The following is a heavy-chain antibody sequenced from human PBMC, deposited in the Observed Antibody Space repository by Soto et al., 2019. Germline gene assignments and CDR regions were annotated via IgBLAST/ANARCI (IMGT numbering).Heavy chain of an antibody. V-gene: IGHV4-30-4*01. CDR3: ARGGGPIYYGMDF. Sequence: QVQLQESGPGLVKPSQTLSLTCTVSGDSIKRDDYYWSWIRQPPGNGLEWIGHILYSGTSYYNPSLKSRLIISLETEKNQFSLNLTSVTAADTDVYYCARGGGPIYYGMDFCGQGTTVTVFS. D-gene: IGHD3-10*01. CDR1: GDSIKRDDYY. CDR2: ILYSGTS. J-gene: IGHJ6*02.